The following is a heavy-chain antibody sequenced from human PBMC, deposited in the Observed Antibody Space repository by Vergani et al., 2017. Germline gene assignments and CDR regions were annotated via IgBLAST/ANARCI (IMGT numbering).Heavy chain of an antibody. V-gene: IGHV3-9*01. J-gene: IGHJ4*02. CDR3: AKNGGTLIRGVITE. CDR1: GFTFDDYA. CDR2: ISSNGDSI. D-gene: IGHD3-10*01. Sequence: EVQLLESGGGLVQPGGSLRLSCAASGFTFDDYAMHWVRQAPGQGLEWVSRISSNGDSIDYADSVKGRFSISRDNVKNSLYMHMHSLRPKDTALYYCAKNGGTLIRGVITEWGQGTLVTVSS.